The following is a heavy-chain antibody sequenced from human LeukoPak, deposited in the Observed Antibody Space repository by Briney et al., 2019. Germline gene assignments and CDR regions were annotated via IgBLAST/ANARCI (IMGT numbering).Heavy chain of an antibody. J-gene: IGHJ4*02. V-gene: IGHV3-21*01. CDR1: GFTFSSYE. CDR2: ITSSSSYT. D-gene: IGHD3-10*01. Sequence: GGSPRLSCAASGFTFSSYEMNWVRQAPGKGLEWVSSITSSSSYTFYADSVKGRFTISRDNAKNSLYLQMNSLRAEDTAVYYCAKGSVRGVTRPLFDYWGQGTLVTVSS. CDR3: AKGSVRGVTRPLFDY.